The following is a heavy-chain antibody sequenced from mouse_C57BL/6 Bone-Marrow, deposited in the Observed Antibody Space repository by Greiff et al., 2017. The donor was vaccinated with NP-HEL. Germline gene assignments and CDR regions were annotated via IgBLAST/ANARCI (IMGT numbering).Heavy chain of an antibody. Sequence: EVQLQQSGPELVKPGASVKMSCKASGYTFTDYNMHWVKQSHGKSLEWIGYINPNNGGTSYNQKFKGKATLTVNKSSSTAYMELRSLTSEDSAVYYCAREEMDYYGSSYYFDYWGQGTTLTVSS. CDR2: INPNNGGT. CDR3: AREEMDYYGSSYYFDY. J-gene: IGHJ2*01. CDR1: GYTFTDYN. V-gene: IGHV1-22*01. D-gene: IGHD1-1*01.